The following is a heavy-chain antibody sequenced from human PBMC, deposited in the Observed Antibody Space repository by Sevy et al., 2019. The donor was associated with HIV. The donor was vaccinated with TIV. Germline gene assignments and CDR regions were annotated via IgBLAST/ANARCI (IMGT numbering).Heavy chain of an antibody. J-gene: IGHJ5*02. Sequence: SETLSLTCAVHGGSFSGYYWNWIRQTPGKGLEWIGEINHSGSTNYNPSLKSRVTISVDTSKNQFSLRLNSVTAADTAVYYCARAPPVVVVPGAPSWFDPWGQGTLVTVSS. D-gene: IGHD2-2*01. CDR2: INHSGST. CDR1: GGSFSGYY. V-gene: IGHV4-34*01. CDR3: ARAPPVVVVPGAPSWFDP.